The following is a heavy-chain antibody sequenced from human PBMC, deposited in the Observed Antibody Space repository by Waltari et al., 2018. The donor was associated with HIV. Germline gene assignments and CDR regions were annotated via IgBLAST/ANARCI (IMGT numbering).Heavy chain of an antibody. D-gene: IGHD3-16*02. V-gene: IGHV1-8*01. CDR1: GYTFINYD. J-gene: IGHJ4*02. Sequence: QVHLLQSGSEVKKPGASVKVSCKASGYTFINYDITWVRQAPGQGLEWMGWMKPKTGKSYFAQKFGGRVAMTRDSPTDTAYMEVNSLEFDDPAVDDCARGQMTRGSVIGNDYWSQGTRVTVSS. CDR3: ARGQMTRGSVIGNDY. CDR2: MKPKTGKS.